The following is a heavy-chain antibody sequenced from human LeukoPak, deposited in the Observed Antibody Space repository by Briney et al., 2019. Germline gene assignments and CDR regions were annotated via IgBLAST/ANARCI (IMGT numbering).Heavy chain of an antibody. CDR2: IFYSGNT. J-gene: IGHJ4*01. D-gene: IGHD1-26*01. Sequence: PSETLSLTCTVSGVPISSYYWSWIRQPPGKGLEWIGYIFYSGNTIYNPSLRSRVTISADTSKNHFSLRLRSVTAADTAVYYCARLAAISGSDYPDDWGHRTLVTVSS. CDR1: GVPISSYY. CDR3: ARLAAISGSDYPDD. V-gene: IGHV4-59*08.